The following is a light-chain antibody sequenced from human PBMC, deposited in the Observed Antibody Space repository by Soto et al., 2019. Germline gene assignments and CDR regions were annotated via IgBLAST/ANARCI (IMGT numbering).Light chain of an antibody. J-gene: IGLJ3*02. CDR2: EVS. CDR1: ISDVGGYNY. CDR3: ISYTSSSTWV. V-gene: IGLV2-14*01. Sequence: QSVLTQPASVSGSPGQSITISCTGTISDVGGYNYVSWYQQHPGKAPKLMIYEVSNRPSGVSNRFSGSKSGIAASLTISGLQAEDEADYYCISYTSSSTWVFGGGTKLTVL.